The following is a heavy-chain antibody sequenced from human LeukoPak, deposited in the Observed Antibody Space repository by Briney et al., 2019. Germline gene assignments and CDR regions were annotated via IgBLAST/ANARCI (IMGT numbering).Heavy chain of an antibody. CDR2: INPNTGGT. CDR1: GYTFTGYD. CDR3: AREPMVRDFNWFDP. D-gene: IGHD3-10*01. J-gene: IGHJ5*02. V-gene: IGHV1-2*06. Sequence: ASVKVSCKASGYTFTGYDIHWVRQAPGQGLEWMGRINPNTGGTNYAQKFQGRVTMTRDTSISTAYMELSRLTSDDTAVYYCAREPMVRDFNWFDPWGQGTLVTVSS.